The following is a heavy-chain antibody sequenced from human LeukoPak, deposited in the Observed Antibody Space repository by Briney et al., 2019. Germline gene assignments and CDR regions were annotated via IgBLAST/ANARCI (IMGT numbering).Heavy chain of an antibody. CDR3: AKGSTIFGVVTPTFLDY. D-gene: IGHD3-3*01. J-gene: IGHJ4*02. Sequence: GGSLRLSCAASGFTFSSYAMSWVRQAPGKGLEWVSGISGGGGNTYYADSVKGRFTISRENSKNTLYLQMNSLRAEDTAVYYCAKGSTIFGVVTPTFLDYWGQGTLVTVSS. CDR1: GFTFSSYA. CDR2: ISGGGGNT. V-gene: IGHV3-23*01.